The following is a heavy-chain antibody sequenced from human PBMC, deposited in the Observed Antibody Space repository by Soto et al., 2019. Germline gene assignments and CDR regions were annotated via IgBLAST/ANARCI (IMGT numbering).Heavy chain of an antibody. V-gene: IGHV3-48*04. J-gene: IGHJ4*02. CDR1: GFIFSDYS. Sequence: GGSLRLSCAASGFIFSDYSMKWVRQAPGKGLEWVSYISSSSTTIYYADSVKGRFTITRDNAKNSLYLQMNGLRPEDTALYYCVKDGGWSLAVAGLFDYWGPGTQVTVSS. CDR2: ISSSSTTI. D-gene: IGHD6-19*01. CDR3: VKDGGWSLAVAGLFDY.